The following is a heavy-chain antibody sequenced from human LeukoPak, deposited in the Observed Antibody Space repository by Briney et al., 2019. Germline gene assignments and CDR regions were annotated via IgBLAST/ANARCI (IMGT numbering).Heavy chain of an antibody. V-gene: IGHV3-11*05. Sequence: PGGSLRLSCAASGFTFSDYYMSWIRQAPGKGLEWVSYISSSTSYTKYADSVKGRFTISRDNAKNSVYLQMNSLRVEDTAVYYCARDSGAAAHYFDCWGQGTLVTVSS. CDR1: GFTFSDYY. CDR3: ARDSGAAAHYFDC. CDR2: ISSSTSYT. J-gene: IGHJ4*02. D-gene: IGHD2-2*01.